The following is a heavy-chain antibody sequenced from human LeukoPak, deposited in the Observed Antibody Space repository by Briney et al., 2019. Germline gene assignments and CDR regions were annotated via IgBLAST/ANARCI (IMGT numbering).Heavy chain of an antibody. CDR3: AKDRSPQLDDFYMDA. CDR1: GFVFSNYG. Sequence: PGGSLRLSCAASGFVFSNYGIHWVRQAPGKGLEWVTFIRYDGSKTDYADSVKGRFTISRDNSQNTLSLQMNSLRLEDTAVYFCAKDRSPQLDDFYMDAWGQGTTVIVSS. D-gene: IGHD1-1*01. V-gene: IGHV3-30*02. J-gene: IGHJ6*03. CDR2: IRYDGSKT.